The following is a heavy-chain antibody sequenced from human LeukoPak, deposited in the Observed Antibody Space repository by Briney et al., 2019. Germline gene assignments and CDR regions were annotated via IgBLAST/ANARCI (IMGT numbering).Heavy chain of an antibody. CDR1: GFTFSSYG. V-gene: IGHV3-33*06. Sequence: GGSLRLSCAASGFTFSSYGMHWVRQAPGKGLEWVAIIWDDGNHKYYVDSVKGRFTISRDNSKNTLYLQMDSLRAEDTAVYYCAKAPKRYCTSASCQGYFDYWGQGTLVTVST. J-gene: IGHJ4*02. CDR2: IWDDGNHK. CDR3: AKAPKRYCTSASCQGYFDY. D-gene: IGHD2-2*01.